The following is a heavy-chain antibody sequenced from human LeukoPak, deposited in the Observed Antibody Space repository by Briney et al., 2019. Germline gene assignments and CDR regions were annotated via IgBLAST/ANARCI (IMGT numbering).Heavy chain of an antibody. D-gene: IGHD3-22*01. Sequence: ASVKVSCKASRYTFSSYDINWVREAAGQGLEWMGWMNPNTGRTGFAQKFQGRLTMTRDTSISTAYMELSSLRSEDTAVYYCARVYQTPDYYSSGGYYYLGYWGQGTPVTVSS. CDR1: RYTFSSYD. V-gene: IGHV1-8*01. J-gene: IGHJ4*02. CDR2: MNPNTGRT. CDR3: ARVYQTPDYYSSGGYYYLGY.